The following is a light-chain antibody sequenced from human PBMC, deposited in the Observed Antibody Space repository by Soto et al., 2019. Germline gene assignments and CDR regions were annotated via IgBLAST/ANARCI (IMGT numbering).Light chain of an antibody. CDR2: GAS. CDR3: QQNGSSPIP. J-gene: IGKJ5*01. Sequence: ETVLTQSPGTLSLSPGERATLSCRASQSVSSSYLAWYQQIPGQAPRLLIYGASSRATGMQDRFSGSGSGKDFTHTSSRLQLEEFAVSYVQQNGSSPIPIGEGTRLV. V-gene: IGKV3-20*01. CDR1: QSVSSSY.